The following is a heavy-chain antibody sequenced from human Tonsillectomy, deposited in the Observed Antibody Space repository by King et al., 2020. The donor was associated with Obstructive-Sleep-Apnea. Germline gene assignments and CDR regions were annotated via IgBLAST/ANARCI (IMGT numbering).Heavy chain of an antibody. J-gene: IGHJ3*02. V-gene: IGHV4-59*01. CDR1: GGSISSYY. CDR2: IYYSGST. Sequence: VQLQESGPGLVKPSETLSLTCTVSGGSISSYYWSWIRQPPGKGLEWIGYIYYSGSTNYNPFLKSRVTISVDTSKNQFSLKLSSVTAADTAVYYCARVLLAIAFDIWGQGTMVTVSS. D-gene: IGHD1-20*01. CDR3: ARVLLAIAFDI.